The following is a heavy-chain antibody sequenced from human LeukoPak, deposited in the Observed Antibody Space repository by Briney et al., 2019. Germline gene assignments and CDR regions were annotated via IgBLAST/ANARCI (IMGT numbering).Heavy chain of an antibody. CDR1: GFTFSSYA. Sequence: GGSLRLSCAASGFTFSSYAMSWVRQAPGKGLEWVSAISGSGGSTYYADSVKGRFTISRDNSKNTLYLQMNSLRAEDTAVYYCARTRVYCSSTSCYPSHFDPWGQGTLVTVSS. J-gene: IGHJ5*02. D-gene: IGHD2-2*01. CDR2: ISGSGGST. CDR3: ARTRVYCSSTSCYPSHFDP. V-gene: IGHV3-23*01.